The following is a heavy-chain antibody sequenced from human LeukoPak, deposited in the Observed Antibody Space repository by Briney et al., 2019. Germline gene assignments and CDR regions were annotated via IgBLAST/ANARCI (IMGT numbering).Heavy chain of an antibody. D-gene: IGHD6-19*01. Sequence: PGGSLRLSCAASGFTFDDYAMHWVRQAPGKGLEWVSGISWNSGSIGYADSVKGRFTISRDNAKNSLYLQMNSLRAEDTALYYCAKGRDSGIAVAGTYHYYGMDVWGQGTTVTVSS. CDR3: AKGRDSGIAVAGTYHYYGMDV. CDR2: ISWNSGSI. CDR1: GFTFDDYA. J-gene: IGHJ6*02. V-gene: IGHV3-9*01.